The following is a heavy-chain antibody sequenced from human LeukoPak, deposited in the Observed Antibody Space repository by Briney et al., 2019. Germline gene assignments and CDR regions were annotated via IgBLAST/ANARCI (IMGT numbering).Heavy chain of an antibody. J-gene: IGHJ6*02. V-gene: IGHV1-18*01. Sequence: ASVKVSCKASGYTLTSYGISWVRQAPGQGLEWMGWISAYNGNTNYAQKLQGRVTMTTDTSTSTAYMELRSLRSDDTAVYYCARVGLAPGPGEGSGSYLYYYGMDVWGQGTTVTVSS. CDR3: ARVGLAPGPGEGSGSYLYYYGMDV. CDR2: ISAYNGNT. CDR1: GYTLTSYG. D-gene: IGHD3-10*01.